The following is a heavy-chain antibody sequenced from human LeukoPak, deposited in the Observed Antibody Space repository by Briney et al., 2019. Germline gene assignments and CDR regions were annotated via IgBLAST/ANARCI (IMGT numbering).Heavy chain of an antibody. V-gene: IGHV3-7*03. J-gene: IGHJ3*02. CDR3: AKTMVRGVIEPSRAFDI. CDR2: IKQDGSEK. CDR1: GFTFSSYW. D-gene: IGHD3-10*01. Sequence: GGSLRLSCAASGFTFSSYWMSWVRQAPGKGLEWVANIKQDGSEKYYVDSVKGRFTISRDNAKNSLYLQMNSLRVEDTAVYYCAKTMVRGVIEPSRAFDIWGQGTMVTVSS.